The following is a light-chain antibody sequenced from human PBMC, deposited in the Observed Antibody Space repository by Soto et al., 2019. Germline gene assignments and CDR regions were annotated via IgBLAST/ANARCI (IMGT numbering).Light chain of an antibody. CDR1: QSFLFSSNNENY. CDR2: CAS. J-gene: IGKJ4*01. Sequence: DIVMTHSPDSLAVSLWERATFHGKSRQSFLFSSNNENYLAWYQQKPGQPHTLLIYCASNRESRVPDRVSGNVSLTDFTLTISSLQAEDVAVYYCQQYYSTPLTFGGGTKVDI. CDR3: QQYYSTPLT. V-gene: IGKV4-1*01.